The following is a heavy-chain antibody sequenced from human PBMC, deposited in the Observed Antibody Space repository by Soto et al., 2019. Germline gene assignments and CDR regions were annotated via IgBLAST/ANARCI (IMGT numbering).Heavy chain of an antibody. CDR2: MNSDGSIT. CDR3: VRRWSDV. Sequence: QTGWSLRLSCVASGFTFSSDWMHWVRQGPGKGLVWVSRMNSDGSITNYADSVKGRFTVSRDNAKNTLYLQMNSLRVEDTAEYYCVRRWSDVCGQATTVTVSS. D-gene: IGHD2-15*01. V-gene: IGHV3-74*01. J-gene: IGHJ6*02. CDR1: GFTFSSDW.